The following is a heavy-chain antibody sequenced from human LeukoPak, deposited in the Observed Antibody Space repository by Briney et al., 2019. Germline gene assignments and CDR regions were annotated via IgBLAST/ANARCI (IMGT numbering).Heavy chain of an antibody. D-gene: IGHD3-3*01. Sequence: GGSLRLSCAASGFTFSSYAMSWVRQAPGKGLEWVSAISGSGGSTYYADSVKGRFTISRDNSKNTLYLQMNSLRAEDTAVYYCARGRFLEWNHFDYWGQGTLVTVSS. CDR1: GFTFSSYA. V-gene: IGHV3-23*01. J-gene: IGHJ4*02. CDR3: ARGRFLEWNHFDY. CDR2: ISGSGGST.